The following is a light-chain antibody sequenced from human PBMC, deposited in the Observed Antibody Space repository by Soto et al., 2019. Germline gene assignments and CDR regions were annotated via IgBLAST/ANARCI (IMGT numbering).Light chain of an antibody. Sequence: QSVLTQPPSASGTPGQRVTISCSGSSSNIGSNSVYWYQQLPGTAPKLLMSRDNQRPSGVPDRFSGSKSGTSASLAISGLRSEDEADYYCAAWDDSLSGVVFGGGTKLTVL. CDR1: SSNIGSNS. CDR3: AAWDDSLSGVV. V-gene: IGLV1-47*01. J-gene: IGLJ2*01. CDR2: RDN.